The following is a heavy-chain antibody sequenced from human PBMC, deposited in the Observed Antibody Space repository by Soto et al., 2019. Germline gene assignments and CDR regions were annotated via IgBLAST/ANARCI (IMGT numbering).Heavy chain of an antibody. D-gene: IGHD1-26*01. CDR2: ISAYNGNT. CDR3: ARDRVSGSYSYYYYYGVDF. J-gene: IGHJ6*02. V-gene: IGHV1-18*01. CDR1: CYTFTSDG. Sequence: GASVKVSCKASCYTFTSDGISWVRQAPGQGLEWMGWISAYNGNTNYAQKLQGRVTMTTDTSTSTAYMELRGLRSDDTAVYYCARDRVSGSYSYYYYYGVDFSCQATTVTVFS.